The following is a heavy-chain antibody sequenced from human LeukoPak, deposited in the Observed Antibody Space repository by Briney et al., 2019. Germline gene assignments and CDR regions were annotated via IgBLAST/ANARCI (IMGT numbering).Heavy chain of an antibody. D-gene: IGHD1-26*01. J-gene: IGHJ6*02. V-gene: IGHV3-30-3*01. CDR1: GFTVSSYA. CDR3: ARDADYSGSYLGYYGMDV. CDR2: ISYDGSNK. Sequence: PGGSLRLSCAASGFTVSSYAMHWVRQAPGKGLEWVAVISYDGSNKYYADSVKGRFTISRDNSKNTLYLQMNSLRAEDTAVYYCARDADYSGSYLGYYGMDVWGQGTTVTVSS.